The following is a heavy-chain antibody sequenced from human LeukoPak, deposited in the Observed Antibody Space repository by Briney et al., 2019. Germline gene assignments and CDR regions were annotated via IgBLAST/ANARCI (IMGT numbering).Heavy chain of an antibody. CDR1: GYALTELS. CDR3: ARGVRATITQRVKPKTYYYYYMDV. V-gene: IGHV1-24*01. D-gene: IGHD5-12*01. Sequence: AASVKLSCKVSGYALTELSMHWVRQAPGKGLEWMGGFDPEDGETIYAQKFQGRVTMPEDTSTDTAYMDTSSLRSEDTAVYYCARGVRATITQRVKPKTYYYYYMDVWGKGTTVTVSS. J-gene: IGHJ6*03. CDR2: FDPEDGET.